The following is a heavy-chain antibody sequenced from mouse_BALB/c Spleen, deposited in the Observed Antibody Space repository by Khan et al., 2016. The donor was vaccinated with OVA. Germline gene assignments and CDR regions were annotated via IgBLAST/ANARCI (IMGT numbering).Heavy chain of an antibody. CDR2: INPGSGGT. V-gene: IGHV1-54*01. CDR1: GYAFNNYM. Sequence: QVQLQQSGAELVRPGTSVKVSCKASGYAFNNYMIEWVKQRPGQGLEWIGMINPGSGGTNYNEKLKGKAIMTADTSSNTAYMQHSSLTSDYSAVYFCAREGYGSVAYWGQGTLVAVSA. J-gene: IGHJ3*01. D-gene: IGHD1-1*02. CDR3: AREGYGSVAY.